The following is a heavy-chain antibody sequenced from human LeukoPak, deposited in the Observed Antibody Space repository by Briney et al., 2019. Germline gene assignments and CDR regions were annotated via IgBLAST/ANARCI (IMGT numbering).Heavy chain of an antibody. V-gene: IGHV3-74*01. J-gene: IGHJ4*02. CDR1: GFSFSGFW. Sequence: HTGGSLRLSCAASGFSFSGFWMHWVRQAPGKGLVWVSRIHADGSSTNYADSVKGRFTISRDNANNTLYLQMNSLRAEDTAVYYCVRQNYGPDYWGQGTLVTVPS. CDR3: VRQNYGPDY. CDR2: IHADGSST. D-gene: IGHD3-10*01.